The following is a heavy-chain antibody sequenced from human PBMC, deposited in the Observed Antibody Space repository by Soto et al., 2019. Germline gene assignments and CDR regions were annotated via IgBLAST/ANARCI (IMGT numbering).Heavy chain of an antibody. V-gene: IGHV3-11*06. D-gene: IGHD6-13*01. CDR2: ISSSSSYT. J-gene: IGHJ6*02. CDR3: ASYEADGTSGYYGMDV. CDR1: GFTFSDYY. Sequence: PGGSLRLSCAASGFTFSDYYMSWIRQAPGKGLEWVSYISSSSSYTNYADSVKGRFTISRDNAKNSLYLQMNSLRAEDTAVYYCASYEADGTSGYYGMDVWGQGTTVTVYS.